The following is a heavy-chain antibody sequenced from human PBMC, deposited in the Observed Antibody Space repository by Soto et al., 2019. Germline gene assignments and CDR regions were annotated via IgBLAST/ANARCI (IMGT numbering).Heavy chain of an antibody. V-gene: IGHV5-51*01. J-gene: IGHJ4*02. CDR3: VAGYSYGPSFDY. D-gene: IGHD5-18*01. CDR2: IYPGDSDT. CDR1: GYSFTSYW. Sequence: ESLTSACKGSGYSFTSYWLGLVRQMPGKGLEWMGIIYPGDSDTSYSPSFQGQVTISADKSISTAYLQWSSLKASDTAMYYCVAGYSYGPSFDYWGQGTLVTVSS.